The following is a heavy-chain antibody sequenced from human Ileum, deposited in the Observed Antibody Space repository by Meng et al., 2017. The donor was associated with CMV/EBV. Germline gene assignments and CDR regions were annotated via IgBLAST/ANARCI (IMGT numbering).Heavy chain of an antibody. D-gene: IGHD7-27*01. V-gene: IGHV4-39*07. CDR2: IYYSGTT. J-gene: IGHJ6*02. Sequence: SETLSLTFTVSGGSIGSSSYFWGWIRQPPGKGLEWIGSIYYSGTTYYNPSLESRVTISLDRSRNQFSLRVTAVTTADTAVYYCAKDLGYYYYYGMDVWGQGTTVTVSS. CDR3: AKDLGYYYYYGMDV. CDR1: GGSIGSSSYF.